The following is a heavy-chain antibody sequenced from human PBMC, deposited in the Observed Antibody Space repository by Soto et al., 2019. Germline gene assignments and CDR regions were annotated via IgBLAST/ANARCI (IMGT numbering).Heavy chain of an antibody. Sequence: QLQLQESGPGLVKPSETLSLTCTVSGGSISSSSFHWGWIRQPPGKGLEWIESIYYSGSTYYSPSLKSRVTISVDTSKNQFSLKLSSVTAADTAVYYCARRERAAGTDWWFDTWGQGTLVTVSS. CDR2: IYYSGST. CDR3: ARRERAAGTDWWFDT. D-gene: IGHD6-13*01. V-gene: IGHV4-39*01. CDR1: GGSISSSSFH. J-gene: IGHJ5*02.